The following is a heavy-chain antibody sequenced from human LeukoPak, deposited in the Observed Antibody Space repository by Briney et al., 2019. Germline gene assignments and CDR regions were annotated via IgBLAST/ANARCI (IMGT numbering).Heavy chain of an antibody. CDR2: IRSSGSTI. D-gene: IGHD4-17*01. V-gene: IGHV3-48*03. Sequence: GGSLRLSCAASGFTFSSYEMNWVRQAPGKGLEWVSYIRSSGSTIYYADSVKGRFTISRDNAKNSLYLQMNSLRAEDTAVYYCASGFHDYGDYSLDYWGQGTLVTVSS. J-gene: IGHJ4*02. CDR1: GFTFSSYE. CDR3: ASGFHDYGDYSLDY.